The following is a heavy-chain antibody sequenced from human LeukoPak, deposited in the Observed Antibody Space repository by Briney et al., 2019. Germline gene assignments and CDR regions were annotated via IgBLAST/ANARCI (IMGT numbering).Heavy chain of an antibody. Sequence: GGSLRLSCAASGFPFSNYWMSWVRQAPGKGLEWVANIKQDGGEKFYVDSVKGRFTISRDNAKNSLYLQMNSLRAEDTAVYYCARAGIAVAGKGRYNWFDPWGQGTLVTVSS. V-gene: IGHV3-7*03. D-gene: IGHD6-19*01. CDR1: GFPFSNYW. CDR3: ARAGIAVAGKGRYNWFDP. CDR2: IKQDGGEK. J-gene: IGHJ5*02.